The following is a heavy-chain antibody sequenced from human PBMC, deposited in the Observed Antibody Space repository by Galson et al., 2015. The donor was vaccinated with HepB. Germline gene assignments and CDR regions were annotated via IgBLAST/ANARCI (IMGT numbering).Heavy chain of an antibody. CDR3: ARDRRTRVDYDFWRGYSLEGDNCGMDV. CDR1: GGSISSYY. Sequence: TLSLTCTVSGGSISSYYWSWIRQPPGKGLEWIGYIYYSGSTNYNPSLKSRVTISVDTSKNQFSLKLSSVTAADTAVYYCARDRRTRVDYDFWRGYSLEGDNCGMDVWGQGTTVTVSS. V-gene: IGHV4-59*01. D-gene: IGHD3-3*01. J-gene: IGHJ6*02. CDR2: IYYSGST.